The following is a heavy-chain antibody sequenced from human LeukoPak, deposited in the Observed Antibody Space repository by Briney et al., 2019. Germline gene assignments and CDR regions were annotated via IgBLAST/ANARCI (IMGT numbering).Heavy chain of an antibody. V-gene: IGHV1-2*07. D-gene: IGHD2-15*01. J-gene: IGHJ4*02. Sequence: GASVKVSCKASGYTFTGYYMHWLRQAAGQGLEGRGGINPNVLGANYSHKLQGRVTMNRDTSISTPYMELSRLRSDDTAVYSCARDCSRGSCYSRGDYWGQGTLVTVSS. CDR1: GYTFTGYY. CDR3: ARDCSRGSCYSRGDY. CDR2: INPNVLGA.